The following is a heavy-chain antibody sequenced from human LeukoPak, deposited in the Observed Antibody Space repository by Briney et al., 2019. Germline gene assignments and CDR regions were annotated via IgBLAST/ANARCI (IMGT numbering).Heavy chain of an antibody. Sequence: SETLSLTCSVSGDSIAATSYYWAWIRQPPGKGLEWIGSIYYSGNTNYDPSLQSRATMSVDTSKNQFSLSLSSVTAADTAVYYCARQIRYTYDPNWFHPWGQGILVTVSS. CDR3: ARQIRYTYDPNWFHP. CDR1: GDSIAATSYY. CDR2: IYYSGNT. V-gene: IGHV4-39*01. J-gene: IGHJ5*02. D-gene: IGHD5-12*01.